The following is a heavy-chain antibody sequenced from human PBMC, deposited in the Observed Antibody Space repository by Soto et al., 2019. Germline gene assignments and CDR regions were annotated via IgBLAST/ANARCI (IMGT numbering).Heavy chain of an antibody. D-gene: IGHD6-6*01. Sequence: SETLSLTCTVSGGSISSGGYYWSWIRQHQGKGLEWIGYIYYSGSTYYNPSLKSRVTISVDTSKNQFSLKLSSVAAADTAVYYCARDSKSSSPRGGAFDVWGQGTMVTVSS. J-gene: IGHJ3*01. CDR1: GGSISSGGYY. V-gene: IGHV4-31*03. CDR3: ARDSKSSSPRGGAFDV. CDR2: IYYSGST.